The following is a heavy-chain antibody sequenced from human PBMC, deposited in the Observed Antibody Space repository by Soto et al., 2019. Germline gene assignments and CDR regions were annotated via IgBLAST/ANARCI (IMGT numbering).Heavy chain of an antibody. CDR3: VGCDSDCYEVVNAIDM. J-gene: IGHJ3*02. V-gene: IGHV1-18*01. Sequence: QVQLVQSGAELRKPGASVKVSCKTSGYTSSNYDVSWVRQAPGQGREWMGRISANNNHTNYALNFQGRVTLTTDTSMCTSYMELRCVRSYDTAVDYCVGCDSDCYEVVNAIDMRGQATQLTVSS. D-gene: IGHD2-21*01. CDR2: ISANNNHT. CDR1: GYTSSNYD.